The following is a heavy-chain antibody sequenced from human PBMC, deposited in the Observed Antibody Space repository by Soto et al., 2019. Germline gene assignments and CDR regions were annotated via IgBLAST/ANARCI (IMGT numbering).Heavy chain of an antibody. D-gene: IGHD3-22*01. CDR2: ISSDGSVK. V-gene: IGHV3-48*01. Sequence: GGSLRLSCAASGFTFRSYRINWVRQAPGKGLEWVSYISSDGSVKYYVDSVKGRFTISRDNSKNTLYLQMNSLRAEDTAVYYCAKDLLMADYYDSSGSKAPYYYYGMDVWGQGTTVTVSS. CDR1: GFTFRSYR. J-gene: IGHJ6*02. CDR3: AKDLLMADYYDSSGSKAPYYYYGMDV.